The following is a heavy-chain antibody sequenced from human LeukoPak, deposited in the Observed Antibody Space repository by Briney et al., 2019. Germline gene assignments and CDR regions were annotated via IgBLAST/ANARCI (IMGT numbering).Heavy chain of an antibody. CDR3: TREKDYYDSSGYYRDAFDI. D-gene: IGHD3-22*01. V-gene: IGHV3-74*01. J-gene: IGHJ3*02. CDR1: GFTFSSYW. CDR2: INSDGSST. Sequence: GGSLRLSCAAPGFTFSSYWMHWVRQAPGKGLVWVSRINSDGSSTSYADSVKGRFTISRDNAKNTLYLQMNSLRVEDTAVYYCTREKDYYDSSGYYRDAFDIWGQGTKVTASS.